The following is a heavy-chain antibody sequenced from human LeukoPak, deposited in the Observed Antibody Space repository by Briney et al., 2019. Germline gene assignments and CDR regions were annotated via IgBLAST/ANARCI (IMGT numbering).Heavy chain of an antibody. CDR3: AKSRITMVRGVLYYFDY. Sequence: GGSLRLSCAASGFTFSSYGMHWVRQAPGKGLEWGAVISYDGSNKYYADSVKGRFTTSRDNSKNTLYLQMNSLRAEDTAVYYCAKSRITMVRGVLYYFDYWGQGTLVTVSS. J-gene: IGHJ4*02. V-gene: IGHV3-30*18. CDR1: GFTFSSYG. D-gene: IGHD3-10*01. CDR2: ISYDGSNK.